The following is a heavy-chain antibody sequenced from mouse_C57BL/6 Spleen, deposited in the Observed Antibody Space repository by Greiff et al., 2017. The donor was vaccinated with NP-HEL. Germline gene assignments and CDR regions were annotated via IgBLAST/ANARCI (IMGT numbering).Heavy chain of an antibody. CDR3: ARALSYWYFDV. Sequence: EVQVVESEGGLVQPGSSMKLSCTASGFTFSDYYMAWVRQVPEKGLEWVANINYDGSSTYYLDSLKSRFIISRDNAKNILYLQMSSLKSEDTATYYCARALSYWYFDVWGTGTTVTVSS. J-gene: IGHJ1*03. CDR1: GFTFSDYY. D-gene: IGHD6-5*01. CDR2: INYDGSST. V-gene: IGHV5-16*01.